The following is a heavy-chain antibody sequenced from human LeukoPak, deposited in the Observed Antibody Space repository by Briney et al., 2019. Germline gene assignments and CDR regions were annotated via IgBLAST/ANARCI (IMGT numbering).Heavy chain of an antibody. D-gene: IGHD4-11*01. Sequence: SSETLSLTCTVSGGSISGYYWSWIRQPAGRGLEWIGHIYTSGSTDYNPSLKSRVTMSVDTSKNHFSLKLNSVTAADTAVYYCARDTVNWFDPWGQGTLVTVSS. CDR3: ARDTVNWFDP. CDR2: IYTSGST. J-gene: IGHJ5*02. V-gene: IGHV4-4*07. CDR1: GGSISGYY.